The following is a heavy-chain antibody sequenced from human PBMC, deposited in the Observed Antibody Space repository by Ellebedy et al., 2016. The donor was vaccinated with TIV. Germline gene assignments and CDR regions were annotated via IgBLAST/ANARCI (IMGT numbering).Heavy chain of an antibody. Sequence: ASVKVSCKASGFTLTDYYIHWVRQAPGQGLEWMGWINPNSGGTNYAQKFQGRVTMTRDTSISTAYMELSRLRSDDTAVYYCARGTYFDWLLPGDYWGQGTLVTVSS. D-gene: IGHD3-9*01. J-gene: IGHJ4*02. CDR1: GFTLTDYY. CDR2: INPNSGGT. V-gene: IGHV1-2*02. CDR3: ARGTYFDWLLPGDY.